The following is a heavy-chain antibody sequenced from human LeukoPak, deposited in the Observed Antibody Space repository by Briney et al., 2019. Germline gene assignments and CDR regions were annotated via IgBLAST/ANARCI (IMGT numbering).Heavy chain of an antibody. V-gene: IGHV3-7*01. D-gene: IGHD6-13*01. CDR3: TRDEAAATN. J-gene: IGHJ4*02. CDR2: IKQDGREK. Sequence: PGGSLRLSCAASGFTFSSYWMSWVRQAPGKGLEWVANIKQDGREKHYVDSVKGRFTISRDNAKSSLYLQMNGLRAEDTAVYYCTRDEAAATNWGQGTLVTVSP. CDR1: GFTFSSYW.